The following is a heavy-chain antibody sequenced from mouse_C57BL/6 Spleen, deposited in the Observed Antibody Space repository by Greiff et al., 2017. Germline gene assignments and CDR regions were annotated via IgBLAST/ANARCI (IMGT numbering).Heavy chain of an antibody. V-gene: IGHV1-55*01. CDR1: GYTFTSYW. CDR2: IFPGSGST. J-gene: IGHJ1*01. Sequence: QVQLQQPGAELVKPGASVKMSCKASGYTFTSYWITWVKQRPGQGLEWIGEIFPGSGSTNYNEKFKSKATLTVDTSSSTAYMQLSSLTSEDSAVYYGARGDYDDYGWFAVWGPGTSVTVAS. D-gene: IGHD2-13*01. CDR3: ARGDYDDYGWFAV.